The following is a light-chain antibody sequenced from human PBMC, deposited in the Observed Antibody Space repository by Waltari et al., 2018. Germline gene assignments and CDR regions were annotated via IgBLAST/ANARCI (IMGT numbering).Light chain of an antibody. Sequence: DIQMTQSPSPLSASVGDRVTITCQASQDIENFVNWYQQKPGKAPKLLIYDASNLATGVPSRFSVSGSVTDFTFTIASLQPEDFATYFCQQYQNLPSFGPGTKVDLK. J-gene: IGKJ3*01. CDR3: QQYQNLPS. CDR2: DAS. CDR1: QDIENF. V-gene: IGKV1-33*01.